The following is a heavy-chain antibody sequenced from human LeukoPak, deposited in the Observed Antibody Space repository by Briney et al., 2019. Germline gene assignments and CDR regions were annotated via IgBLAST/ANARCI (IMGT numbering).Heavy chain of an antibody. J-gene: IGHJ5*02. V-gene: IGHV4-59*01. Sequence: SETLSLTCTVSGASITAYYWSWIRQPPGKGLEWIGYVHYSGNTKYSSSLRSRVTTSVDTSRSQFSLKLHSVTAADTAVYYCARGVGCSGGTCYSVYWLDPWGQGTLVTVSS. CDR3: ARGVGCSGGTCYSVYWLDP. CDR1: GASITAYY. CDR2: VHYSGNT. D-gene: IGHD2-15*01.